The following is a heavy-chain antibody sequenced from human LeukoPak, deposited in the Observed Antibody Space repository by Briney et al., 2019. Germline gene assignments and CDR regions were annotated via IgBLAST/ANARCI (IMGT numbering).Heavy chain of an antibody. CDR2: IYYSGST. CDR3: ARVYLRYDSSGYYYADAFDI. D-gene: IGHD3-22*01. CDR1: GGSISSGDYY. Sequence: PSQTLSLTCTVSGGSISSGDYYWSWIRQPPGKGLEWIGYIYYSGSTNYNPSLKSRVTISVDKSKNQFSLKLSSVTAADTAVYYCARVYLRYDSSGYYYADAFDIWGQGTMVTVSS. J-gene: IGHJ3*02. V-gene: IGHV4-30-4*01.